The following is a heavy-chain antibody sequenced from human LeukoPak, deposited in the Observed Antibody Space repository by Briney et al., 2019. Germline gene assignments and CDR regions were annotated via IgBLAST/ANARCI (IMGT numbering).Heavy chain of an antibody. J-gene: IGHJ4*02. Sequence: SGTLSLTCAVSGDSMSSNNWWTWVRQPPAQGLVWIGELHHDGSTNYNPSLKSRVTISVDTLKNQFSLKLSSVTAADTAVYYCARHPTLTTLDYWGQGTLVTVSS. D-gene: IGHD4-17*01. CDR3: ARHPTLTTLDY. V-gene: IGHV4-4*02. CDR2: LHHDGST. CDR1: GDSMSSNNW.